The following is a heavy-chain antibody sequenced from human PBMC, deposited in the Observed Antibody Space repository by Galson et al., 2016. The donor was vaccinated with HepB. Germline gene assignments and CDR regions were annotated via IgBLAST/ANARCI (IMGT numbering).Heavy chain of an antibody. CDR2: MRQDGNEK. Sequence: SLRLSCAASGFTFSDYWMTWVRQAPGRGLEWLANMRQDGNEKYYVDSVKGHFTISRDNAKNSLFLQMNSLRAEDTAVYFCARGYSYGMDVWGQGTTVTVSS. CDR1: GFTFSDYW. J-gene: IGHJ6*02. CDR3: ARGYSYGMDV. D-gene: IGHD5-18*01. V-gene: IGHV3-7*05.